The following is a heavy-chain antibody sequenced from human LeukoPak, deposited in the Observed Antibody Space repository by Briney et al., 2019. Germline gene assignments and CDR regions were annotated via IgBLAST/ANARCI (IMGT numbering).Heavy chain of an antibody. V-gene: IGHV3-30*04. CDR2: ISYDGSNK. CDR1: GFTFSSYA. J-gene: IGHJ3*02. CDR3: ARETWGAFDI. D-gene: IGHD1-26*01. Sequence: PGRSLRLSCAASGFTFSSYAMHWVRQAPGKGLEWVAVISYDGSNKYYEDSVKGRFTISRDNSKNTLYLQMNSLRAEDTAVYYCARETWGAFDIWGQGTMVTVSS.